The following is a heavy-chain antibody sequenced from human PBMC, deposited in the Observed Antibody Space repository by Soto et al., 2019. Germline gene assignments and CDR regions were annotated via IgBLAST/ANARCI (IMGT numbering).Heavy chain of an antibody. CDR3: ASRERVDAFDV. CDR1: GGTFNTYA. D-gene: IGHD1-26*01. CDR2: IIPIFGTV. V-gene: IGHV1-69*01. J-gene: IGHJ3*01. Sequence: QVVLVQSGTEVKKSGSSVKVSCKASGGTFNTYAFSWVRQAPGQGLEWMGGIIPIFGTVIHAQKFQGRVTITADESTSTAYMELASLRSEDTAIYYCASRERVDAFDVWGQGTMVTVSS.